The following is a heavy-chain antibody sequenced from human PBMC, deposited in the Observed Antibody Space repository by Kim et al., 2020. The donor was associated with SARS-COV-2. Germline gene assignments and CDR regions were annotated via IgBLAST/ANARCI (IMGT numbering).Heavy chain of an antibody. J-gene: IGHJ4*02. CDR3: AKDQSSSWFRTLDY. Sequence: GGSLRLSCAASGFTFSSYGMHWVRQAPGKGLEWVAVISYDGSNKYYADSVKGRFTISRDNSKNTLYLQMNSLRAEDTAVYYCAKDQSSSWFRTLDYWGQGTLVTVSS. D-gene: IGHD6-13*01. CDR1: GFTFSSYG. CDR2: ISYDGSNK. V-gene: IGHV3-30*18.